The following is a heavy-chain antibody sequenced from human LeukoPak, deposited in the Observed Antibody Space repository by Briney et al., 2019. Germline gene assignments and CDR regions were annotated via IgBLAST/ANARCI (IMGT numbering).Heavy chain of an antibody. J-gene: IGHJ4*02. CDR2: INWNGGST. Sequence: GGSLRLSCAASGFTFDDYGMSWVRQAPGKGLEWVSGINWNGGSTGYADSVKGRFTISRDNAKNSLYLQMNSLGAEDTALYYCARDGYGDYPPRFDYWGQGTLVTVSS. CDR1: GFTFDDYG. V-gene: IGHV3-20*04. D-gene: IGHD4-17*01. CDR3: ARDGYGDYPPRFDY.